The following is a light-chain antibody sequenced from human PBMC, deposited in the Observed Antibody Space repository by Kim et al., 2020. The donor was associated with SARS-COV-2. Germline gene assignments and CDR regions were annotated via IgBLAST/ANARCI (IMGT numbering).Light chain of an antibody. CDR1: QSISNNY. CDR2: GAS. V-gene: IGKV3-20*01. J-gene: IGKJ4*01. CDR3: QQYGGSAR. Sequence: VSPGERATLSCRASQSISNNYLAWYQQNPGQTPRLLIYGASSRATGIPDRFSGSGSGTDFTLIISRLEPEDFAVYYCQQYGGSARFGGVTKVDIK.